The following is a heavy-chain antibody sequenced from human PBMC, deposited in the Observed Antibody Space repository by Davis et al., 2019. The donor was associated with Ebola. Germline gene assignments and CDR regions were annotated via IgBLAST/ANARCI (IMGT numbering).Heavy chain of an antibody. Sequence: GSLRLSCTVSGGSISSYYWSWIRQPAGKGLEWIGRIYTSGSTNYNPSLKSRVTMSVDTSKNQFSLKLSSVTAADTAVYYCARVSAYDSSGYYYGLYYFDYWGQGTLVTVSS. CDR1: GGSISSYY. V-gene: IGHV4-4*07. D-gene: IGHD3-22*01. J-gene: IGHJ4*02. CDR3: ARVSAYDSSGYYYGLYYFDY. CDR2: IYTSGST.